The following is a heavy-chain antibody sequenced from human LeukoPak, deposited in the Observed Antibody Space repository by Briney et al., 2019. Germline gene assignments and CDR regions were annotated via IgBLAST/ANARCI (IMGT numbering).Heavy chain of an antibody. Sequence: SETLSLTCTVSGGSISSGGYYWSWIRQPPGKGLEWIGYIYHSGSTYYNPSLKSRVTISVDRSKNQFSLKLSSVTAADTAVYYCARQLPAAYFQHWGQGTLVTVSS. CDR3: ARQLPAAYFQH. V-gene: IGHV4-30-2*01. CDR2: IYHSGST. CDR1: GGSISSGGYY. J-gene: IGHJ1*01. D-gene: IGHD6-13*01.